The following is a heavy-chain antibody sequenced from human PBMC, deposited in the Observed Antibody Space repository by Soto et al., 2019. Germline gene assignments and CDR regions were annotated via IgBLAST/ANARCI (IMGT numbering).Heavy chain of an antibody. Sequence: ASVKLSCKVSGCTLTELSMHWVRQAPGKELEWMGGFDPEDGETIHAQKFQGRVTMTEDTSTDTAYMELSSLRSDDTAVYYCATGVAGFNFDDWGQGTLVTASS. CDR1: GCTLTELS. CDR2: FDPEDGET. D-gene: IGHD6-19*01. CDR3: ATGVAGFNFDD. J-gene: IGHJ4*02. V-gene: IGHV1-24*01.